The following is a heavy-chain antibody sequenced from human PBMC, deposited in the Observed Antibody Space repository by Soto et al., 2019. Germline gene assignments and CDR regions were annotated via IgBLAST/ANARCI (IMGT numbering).Heavy chain of an antibody. V-gene: IGHV3-30*18. CDR3: AKGGRAYCGGDCRYYFDY. D-gene: IGHD2-21*02. CDR1: RITFSGYG. J-gene: IGHJ4*02. Sequence: QVQLVESGGGVVQPGRCLRFSCAASRITFSGYGMHWVRQAPGKGLEWVAVISYDGSNKFYADSVKGRFTISRDNSKNTLYLQMNSLRAEDTAVYYCAKGGRAYCGGDCRYYFDYWGQGTLVTVSS. CDR2: ISYDGSNK.